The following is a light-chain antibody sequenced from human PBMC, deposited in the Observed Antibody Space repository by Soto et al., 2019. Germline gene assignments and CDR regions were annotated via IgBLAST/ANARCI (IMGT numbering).Light chain of an antibody. CDR1: SDDVGGYTY. J-gene: IGLJ1*01. CDR3: CSYAGSNTFV. Sequence: QSALTQPRSVSGSPGQSVTISCAGTSDDVGGYTYVSWYQHHPGKAPKLMIYDVSKRPSGVPHRFSGSKSGNTASLTIAGLQAEDEADYYCCSYAGSNTFVFGTGTKLTVL. CDR2: DVS. V-gene: IGLV2-11*01.